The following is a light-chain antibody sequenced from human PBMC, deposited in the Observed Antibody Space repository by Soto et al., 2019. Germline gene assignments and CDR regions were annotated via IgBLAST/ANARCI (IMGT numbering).Light chain of an antibody. CDR3: QQYNSYSQT. Sequence: DIQMTQSPSTLSASVGDRVTITCRASQSIGSWLAWYQQKPGKAPKLLIYDASSLESGVPSRFSGSGSGTEFTLTISSLQPDDFATYYCQQYNSYSQTLGQGTKVDIK. V-gene: IGKV1-5*01. CDR2: DAS. CDR1: QSIGSW. J-gene: IGKJ1*01.